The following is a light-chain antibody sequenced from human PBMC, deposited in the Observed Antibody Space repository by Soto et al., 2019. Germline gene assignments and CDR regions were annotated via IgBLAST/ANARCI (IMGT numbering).Light chain of an antibody. CDR3: QQYGANSPWT. CDR1: QNINDW. J-gene: IGKJ1*01. CDR2: KAS. V-gene: IGKV1-5*03. Sequence: DIQVTQSPSTLSASVGDRVTINCRASQNINDWLAWYQQKSGKAPKVLIYKASSLGSGVPSRFSGSGTGTEFTLTLSSLQTEDFATYYCQQYGANSPWTFGQGTKVEIK.